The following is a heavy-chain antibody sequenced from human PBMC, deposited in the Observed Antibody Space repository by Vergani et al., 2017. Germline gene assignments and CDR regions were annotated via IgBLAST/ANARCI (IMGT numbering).Heavy chain of an antibody. CDR2: ISYDGSNK. V-gene: IGHV3-30-3*01. J-gene: IGHJ5*02. CDR3: ASTVRGVHVGWFDP. Sequence: QVQLVESGGGVVQPGRSLRLSCAASGFTFSSYAMHWVRQAPGKGLEWVAVISYDGSNKYYADSVKGRFTISRDNSKNTLYLQMNSLRAEDTAVYYCASTVRGVHVGWFDPWGQGTLVTVSS. D-gene: IGHD3-10*01. CDR1: GFTFSSYA.